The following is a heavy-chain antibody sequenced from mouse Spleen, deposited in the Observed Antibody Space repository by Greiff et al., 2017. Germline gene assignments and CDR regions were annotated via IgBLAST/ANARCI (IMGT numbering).Heavy chain of an antibody. CDR2: IDPSDSYT. CDR1: GYTFTSYW. CDR3: ARARDY. J-gene: IGHJ2*01. V-gene: IGHV1-69*01. Sequence: VQLQQPGAELVMPGASVKLSCKASGYTFTSYWMHWVKQRPGQGLEWIGEIDPSDSYTNYNQKFKGKATLTVDKSSRPAYMQLSSLTSEDSAVYYCARARDYWGQGTPLTVSS.